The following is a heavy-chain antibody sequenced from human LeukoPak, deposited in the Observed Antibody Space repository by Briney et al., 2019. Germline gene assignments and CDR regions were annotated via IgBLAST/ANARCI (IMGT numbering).Heavy chain of an antibody. J-gene: IGHJ5*02. CDR3: ARTFRVLYGLDP. Sequence: SETLSLTCAVYGGSFSGYYWSWIRQPPGKGLEWIGEINHSGSTNYNPSLKSRATISVDTSKNQFSLKLSSVTAADTAVYYCARTFRVLYGLDPWGQGTLVTVSS. CDR1: GGSFSGYY. D-gene: IGHD2-8*01. V-gene: IGHV4-34*01. CDR2: INHSGST.